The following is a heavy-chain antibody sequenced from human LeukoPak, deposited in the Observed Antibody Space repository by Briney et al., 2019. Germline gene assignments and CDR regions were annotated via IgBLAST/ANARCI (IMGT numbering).Heavy chain of an antibody. CDR2: IYPGDSDT. J-gene: IGHJ4*02. CDR1: GYSFTSYW. V-gene: IGHV5-51*01. CDR3: ARLGYKGSSPGYYPY. Sequence: GESLKISCKGSGYSFTSYWIGWVRQMPGKGLECMGIIYPGDSDTRYSPSFQGQVTISADKSISTAYLQWSSLKASDTAMYYCARLGYKGSSPGYYPYWGQGTLVTVSS. D-gene: IGHD3-22*01.